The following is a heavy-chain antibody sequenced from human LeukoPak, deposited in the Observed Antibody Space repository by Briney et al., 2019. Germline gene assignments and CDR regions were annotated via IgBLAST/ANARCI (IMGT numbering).Heavy chain of an antibody. Sequence: GGTLRLSCAASGFTFSSHCMSWVRQAPGKGLEWVANIKKDGSEKYHTNSVKGRFTIHKEHPKNSLYLQLNSLRAEDTAVYYCVRGGGSFDYWGQGTLVTVSS. CDR1: GFTFSSHC. V-gene: IGHV3-7*04. J-gene: IGHJ4*02. CDR3: VRGGGSFDY. CDR2: IKKDGSEK. D-gene: IGHD3-16*01.